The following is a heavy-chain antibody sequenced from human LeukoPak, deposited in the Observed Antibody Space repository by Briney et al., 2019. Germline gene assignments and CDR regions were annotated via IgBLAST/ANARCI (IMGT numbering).Heavy chain of an antibody. CDR3: AREAAVAHNWFDP. J-gene: IGHJ5*02. V-gene: IGHV3-33*01. D-gene: IGHD6-19*01. CDR1: GFTFSSYG. CDR2: IWYDGSNK. Sequence: GGSLRLSCAASGFTFSSYGMHWVRQAPGKGLEWVAVIWYDGSNKYYADSVKGRFTISRDNSKNTLYLQMNSLRAEDTAVYYCAREAAVAHNWFDPWGQGTLVTVSS.